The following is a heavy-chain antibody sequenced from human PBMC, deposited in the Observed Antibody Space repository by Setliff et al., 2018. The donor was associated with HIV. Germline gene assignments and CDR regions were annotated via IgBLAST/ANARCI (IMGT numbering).Heavy chain of an antibody. Sequence: SETLSLTCTVSGGSISSSSYYWGWIRQPPGKGLEWIGSIYYSGSTYYNPSLKSRVTISVDTSKNQFSLKLSSVTAADTAVYYCARHAPGSGYVPRFDYWGQGTLVTVSS. CDR2: IYYSGST. V-gene: IGHV4-39*01. J-gene: IGHJ4*02. CDR3: ARHAPGSGYVPRFDY. D-gene: IGHD5-12*01. CDR1: GGSISSSSYY.